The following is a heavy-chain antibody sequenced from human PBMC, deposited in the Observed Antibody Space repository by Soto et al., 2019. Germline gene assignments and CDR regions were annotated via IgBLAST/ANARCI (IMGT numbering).Heavy chain of an antibody. CDR1: GFTVSTNH. J-gene: IGHJ6*02. D-gene: IGHD2-8*02. CDR2: IYSNGNT. CDR3: VLVDLGMQX. V-gene: IGHV3-53*01. Sequence: PGGSLRLSCAASGFTVSTNHRTWVRQTPGKGLEWVSIIYSNGNTYSAGSVKGLFTISRENSKNTLYLQMNSLRVDDTAVYYCVLVDLGMQXWGQGTTVTVS.